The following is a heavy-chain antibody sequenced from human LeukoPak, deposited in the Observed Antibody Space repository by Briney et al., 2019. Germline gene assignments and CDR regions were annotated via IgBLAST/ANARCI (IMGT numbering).Heavy chain of an antibody. Sequence: SGTLSLTCTLSRDSISSGNYYWGWIRQPPGEGLEWIGNIYYSGTTYYNPSRKSRVSMSLDTSKNQFSRNVSSVTAADTAIYYCARHSGHPYSGPRNWRQGSLVTV. V-gene: IGHV4-39*01. CDR2: IYYSGTT. D-gene: IGHD3-10*01. CDR3: ARHSGHPYSGPRN. J-gene: IGHJ4*02. CDR1: RDSISSGNYY.